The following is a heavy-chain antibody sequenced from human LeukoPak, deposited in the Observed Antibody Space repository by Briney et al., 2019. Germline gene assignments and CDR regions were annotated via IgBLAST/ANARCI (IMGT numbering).Heavy chain of an antibody. V-gene: IGHV4-34*01. Sequence: SETLSLTCAVYGGSLTGYYWSWIRQPPGKGLEWIGEINHSGSTNYNPSLKSRVTISVNTSKNQCSLKLSSVTAADTAVYYCARDYSYVDYWGEGTLVTVSS. CDR1: GGSLTGYY. J-gene: IGHJ4*02. CDR2: INHSGST. CDR3: ARDYSYVDY. D-gene: IGHD5-18*01.